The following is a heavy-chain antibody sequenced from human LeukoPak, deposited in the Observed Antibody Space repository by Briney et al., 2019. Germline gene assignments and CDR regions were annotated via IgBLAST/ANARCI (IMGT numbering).Heavy chain of an antibody. J-gene: IGHJ6*03. CDR1: GFTFSDYY. Sequence: GGSLRLSCAASGFTFSDYYMSWIRQAPGKGLEWVSYISSSGSTIYYADSVKGRFTISRDNAKNSLYLQMNSLRAEDTAVYYCARGRHSYEITYYYYYMDVWGKGTTVTTSS. V-gene: IGHV3-11*01. CDR2: ISSSGSTI. CDR3: ARGRHSYEITYYYYYMDV. D-gene: IGHD5-18*01.